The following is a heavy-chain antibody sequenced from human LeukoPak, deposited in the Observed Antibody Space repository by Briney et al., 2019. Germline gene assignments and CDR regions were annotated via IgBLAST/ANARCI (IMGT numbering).Heavy chain of an antibody. V-gene: IGHV4-39*02. CDR1: GGSISSSSYY. CDR3: AREITIFGVAEEIQH. Sequence: SETLSLTCTVSGGSISSSSYYWGWIRQPPGKGLEWIGSIYYSGSTYYNPSLKSRVTISVDTSKNQFSLKLSSVTAADTAVYYCAREITIFGVAEEIQHWGQGTLVTVSS. CDR2: IYYSGST. D-gene: IGHD3-3*01. J-gene: IGHJ1*01.